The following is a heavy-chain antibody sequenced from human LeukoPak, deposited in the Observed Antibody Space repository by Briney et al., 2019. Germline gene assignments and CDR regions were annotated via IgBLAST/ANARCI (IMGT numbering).Heavy chain of an antibody. Sequence: GGSLRLSCAISGFTVSSKYMSWVRQAPGKGLEWVSVIYNDGSTYYTDSVKGRFTISRDNSKNTLFLQMNSLRAEDTAIYYCARSGGVITVAPFDCWGQGSLVTVSS. CDR3: ARSGGVITVAPFDC. CDR1: GFTVSSKY. V-gene: IGHV3-53*01. J-gene: IGHJ4*02. CDR2: IYNDGST. D-gene: IGHD4-23*01.